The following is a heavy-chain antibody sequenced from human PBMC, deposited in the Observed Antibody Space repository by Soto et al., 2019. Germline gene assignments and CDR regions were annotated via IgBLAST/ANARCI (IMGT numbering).Heavy chain of an antibody. Sequence: GGSLRLSCAASGFNFGGYAMHWVRQAPGKGLEWVAVMSSDGSNKYYADSVKGRFTISRDNSMNTLYLQMNSLRVEDTAVYYCARDRGSGDYYYYYGMDVWGQGTTVTVSS. CDR1: GFNFGGYA. CDR2: MSSDGSNK. J-gene: IGHJ6*02. V-gene: IGHV3-30-3*01. D-gene: IGHD2-15*01. CDR3: ARDRGSGDYYYYYGMDV.